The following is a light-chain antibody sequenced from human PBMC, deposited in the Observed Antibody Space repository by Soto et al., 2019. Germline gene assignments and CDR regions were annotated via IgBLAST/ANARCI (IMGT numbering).Light chain of an antibody. J-gene: IGKJ5*01. CDR3: QQYNDWPPIT. V-gene: IGKV3-15*01. Sequence: EMVLTQSPGTLSLSPGERATLSCRASQSISSNSLAWYQQKPGQAPRLLIYGASTRATGIPGRFSGSGFGTEFTLTISGLQPEDFAVYYCQQYNDWPPITFGQGTRLEIK. CDR1: QSISSN. CDR2: GAS.